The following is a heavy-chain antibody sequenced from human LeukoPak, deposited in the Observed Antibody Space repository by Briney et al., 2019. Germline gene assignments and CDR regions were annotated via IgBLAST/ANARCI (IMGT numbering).Heavy chain of an antibody. Sequence: ASVKVSCKASGYTFSAYYLHWVRQAPGQGLEWMGWINPNSGGTNYAQKFQGRVTMTRDTSTSTVYMELSSLRSEDTAVYYCARGAEYSSGWYVGGYYGMDVWGQGTTVTVSS. D-gene: IGHD6-19*01. J-gene: IGHJ6*02. CDR3: ARGAEYSSGWYVGGYYGMDV. V-gene: IGHV1-2*02. CDR1: GYTFSAYY. CDR2: INPNSGGT.